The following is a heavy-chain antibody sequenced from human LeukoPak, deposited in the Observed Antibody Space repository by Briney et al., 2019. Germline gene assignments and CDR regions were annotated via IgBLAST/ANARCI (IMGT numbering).Heavy chain of an antibody. CDR2: INPGGSHI. CDR3: TRGTIGMAGTDY. V-gene: IGHV3-74*01. Sequence: GGSLRFSCVASGFTFSSYWMHWVRQAPGKGLVWVSHINPGGSHIRYADSVKGRLTISRDDAKNTLYLQMNSLRAEDTAVYYCTRGTIGMAGTDYWGQGTLVTVSS. CDR1: GFTFSSYW. D-gene: IGHD6-19*01. J-gene: IGHJ4*02.